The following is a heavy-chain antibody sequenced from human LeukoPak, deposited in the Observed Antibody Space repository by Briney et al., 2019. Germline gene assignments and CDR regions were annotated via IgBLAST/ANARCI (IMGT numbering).Heavy chain of an antibody. CDR3: ARGARYYGSESYGGMDV. Sequence: GGSLRLSCAASGFTFSSYDMHWVRQATGKGLEWVSAIGTAGDPYYPGSVKGRFTISRENAKNSLYLQMNSLRAGDTAVYYCARGARYYGSESYGGMDVWGKGTTVTVSS. CDR2: IGTAGDP. CDR1: GFTFSSYD. J-gene: IGHJ6*04. D-gene: IGHD3-10*01. V-gene: IGHV3-13*05.